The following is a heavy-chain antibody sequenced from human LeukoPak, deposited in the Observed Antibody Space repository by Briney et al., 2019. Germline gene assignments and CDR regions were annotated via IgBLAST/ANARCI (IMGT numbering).Heavy chain of an antibody. J-gene: IGHJ6*03. CDR2: IITYNGNT. Sequence: ASVKVSCKTSGYTFTSYGLSWVRQAPGQGLEWMGCIITYNGNTYYSQKLQGRVTMTTDTSTSTAYMELRSLRSDDTAGYYCAKTTVTYGENCPSYIDVWGKGTPLTLSS. CDR1: GYTFTSYG. CDR3: AKTTVTYGENCPSYIDV. V-gene: IGHV1-18*01. D-gene: IGHD4-11*01.